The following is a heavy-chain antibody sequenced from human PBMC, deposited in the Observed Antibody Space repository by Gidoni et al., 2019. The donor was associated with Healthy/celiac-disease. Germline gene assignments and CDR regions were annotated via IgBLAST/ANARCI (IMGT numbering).Heavy chain of an antibody. J-gene: IGHJ4*02. D-gene: IGHD2-15*01. Sequence: EVQLLESGGGLVQPGGSLRLSCAASGITFRSYAMSWVRQAPGKRLEWVSAILGSGGSTFYADSVKGRFTISRDNSKNTLYLQMNSLRVEDTAVYYCAKDNDIVVAYYFDYWGQGTLVTVSS. CDR2: ILGSGGST. CDR1: GITFRSYA. V-gene: IGHV3-23*01. CDR3: AKDNDIVVAYYFDY.